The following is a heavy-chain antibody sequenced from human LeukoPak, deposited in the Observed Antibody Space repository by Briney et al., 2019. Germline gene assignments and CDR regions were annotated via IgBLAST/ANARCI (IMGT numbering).Heavy chain of an antibody. CDR2: ISSSGSTI. CDR1: GFTFSSYE. J-gene: IGHJ4*02. V-gene: IGHV3-48*03. CDR3: ARDRGTGELLPGGGDY. D-gene: IGHD1-26*01. Sequence: GGSLRLSCAASGFTFSSYEMNWVRQAPGKGLEWVSYISSSGSTIYYADSVKGRFAISRDNAKNSLYLQMNSLRAEDTAVYYCARDRGTGELLPGGGDYWGQGTLVTVSS.